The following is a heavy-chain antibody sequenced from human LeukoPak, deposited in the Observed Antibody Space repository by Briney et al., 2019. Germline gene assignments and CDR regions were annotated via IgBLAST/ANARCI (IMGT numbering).Heavy chain of an antibody. V-gene: IGHV3-33*01. CDR1: GFTFSSYG. J-gene: IGHJ3*02. CDR2: IWYDGSNK. D-gene: IGHD2-2*01. CDR3: ARGIVVVPAAIPPPAFDI. Sequence: GGSLRLSCAASGFTFSSYGMHWVRQAPGKGLEWVAVIWYDGSNKYYADSVKGRFTISRDNSKNTLYLQMNSLRAEDTAVYYCARGIVVVPAAIPPPAFDIRGQGTMVTVSS.